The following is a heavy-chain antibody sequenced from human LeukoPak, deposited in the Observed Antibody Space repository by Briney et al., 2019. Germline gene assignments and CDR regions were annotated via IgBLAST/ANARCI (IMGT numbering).Heavy chain of an antibody. CDR3: ARVGIYCSGGSCDNFDY. Sequence: GGSLRLSCAASGFTVSSNYMSWVRQAPGKGLEWVSVIYSGGSTYYADSVKGRFTISRDNSKSTLYLQMNSLRAEDTAVYYCARVGIYCSGGSCDNFDYWGQGTLVTVSS. CDR2: IYSGGST. CDR1: GFTVSSNY. D-gene: IGHD2-15*01. V-gene: IGHV3-53*01. J-gene: IGHJ4*02.